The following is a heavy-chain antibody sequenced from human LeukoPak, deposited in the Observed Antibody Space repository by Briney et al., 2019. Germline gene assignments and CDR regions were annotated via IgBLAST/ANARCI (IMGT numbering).Heavy chain of an antibody. V-gene: IGHV4-59*11. J-gene: IGHJ3*02. CDR1: GGSISSHY. D-gene: IGHD3-22*01. CDR2: LFHSGST. Sequence: SETLSLTCSVSGGSISSHYWSWIRQPPGKELEWIGYLFHSGSTNYNPSLQSRVTISVDTSRNHFSLKLTSVTAADTAVYYCTRLLDNDSSGYPDTLDMWGQGTMVTVSS. CDR3: TRLLDNDSSGYPDTLDM.